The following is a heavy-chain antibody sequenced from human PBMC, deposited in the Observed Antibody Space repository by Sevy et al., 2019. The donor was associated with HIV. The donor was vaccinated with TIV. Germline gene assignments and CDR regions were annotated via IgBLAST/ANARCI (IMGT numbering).Heavy chain of an antibody. CDR1: GFTFSSYS. V-gene: IGHV3-21*01. J-gene: IGHJ6*02. D-gene: IGHD6-13*01. CDR3: ARFGAAGTHPPYYYYYGMDV. Sequence: GGSLRLSCAASGFTFSSYSMNWVRQAPGKGLEWVSSISSSSSYIYYADSVKGRFTISRDNAKNSLYLQMNSLRAEDTAVYYCARFGAAGTHPPYYYYYGMDVWGQGTMVTVSS. CDR2: ISSSSSYI.